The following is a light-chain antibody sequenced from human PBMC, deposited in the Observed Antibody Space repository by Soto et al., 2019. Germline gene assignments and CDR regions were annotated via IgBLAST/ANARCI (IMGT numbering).Light chain of an antibody. CDR2: EVR. J-gene: IGLJ1*01. CDR1: SSDVGGYNY. CDR3: SSHTNIISRV. Sequence: QSVLTQPASVSGSPGQSITISCTGTSSDVGGYNYVSWYQQHPGKAPKLMIYEVRNRPPGVSDRFSGSKSGNTASLTISGLQAEDEADYYCSSHTNIISRVFGTGTQLTVL. V-gene: IGLV2-14*01.